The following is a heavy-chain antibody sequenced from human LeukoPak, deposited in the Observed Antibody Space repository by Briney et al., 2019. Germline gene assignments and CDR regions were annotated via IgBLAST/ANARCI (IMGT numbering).Heavy chain of an antibody. Sequence: GGSLRLSCAASGFTFSSYWMSWVRQAPGKGLEWVSSISSSSSYIYYADSVKGRFTISRDNAKNSLYLQMNSLRAEDTAVYYCARDLVGATSPTPAGYAFDIWGQGTMVTVSS. V-gene: IGHV3-21*01. CDR1: GFTFSSYW. J-gene: IGHJ3*02. D-gene: IGHD1-26*01. CDR3: ARDLVGATSPTPAGYAFDI. CDR2: ISSSSSYI.